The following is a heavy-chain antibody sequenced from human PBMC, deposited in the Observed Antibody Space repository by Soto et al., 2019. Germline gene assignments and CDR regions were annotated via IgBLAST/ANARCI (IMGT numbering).Heavy chain of an antibody. CDR1: GFTFSIAA. D-gene: IGHD2-15*01. V-gene: IGHV3-7*01. CDR3: ARDFYLVGRPDFDY. CDR2: IKQDGSEK. Sequence: PGGSLRLSCAAPGFTFSIAAMDWVRQAPGKGLEWVANIKQDGSEKYYVDSVKGRFTISRDNAKNSLYLQMNSLRAEDTAVYYCARDFYLVGRPDFDYWGQGTLVTVSS. J-gene: IGHJ4*02.